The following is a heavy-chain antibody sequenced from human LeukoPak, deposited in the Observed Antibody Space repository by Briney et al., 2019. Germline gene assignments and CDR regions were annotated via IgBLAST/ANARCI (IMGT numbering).Heavy chain of an antibody. V-gene: IGHV3-23*01. CDR2: ISGRGELT. J-gene: IGHJ5*01. D-gene: IGHD3-22*01. CDR3: VKERPNYYGSEGHYYRQNGDS. CDR1: GFTFSTYA. Sequence: PGGSLGLSCGASGFTFSTYAMSWVRQPPGKGLEWVASISGRGELTYYTDSVRGRFTISRDNSRSTLYLQMNFLRTDDTAVYYCVKERPNYYGSEGHYYRQNGDSWGQGTLVTVSS.